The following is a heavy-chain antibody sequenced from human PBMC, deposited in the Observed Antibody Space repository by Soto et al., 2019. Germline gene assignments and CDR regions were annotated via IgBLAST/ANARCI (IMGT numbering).Heavy chain of an antibody. CDR2: IYYSGST. V-gene: IGHV4-39*01. D-gene: IGHD4-4*01. CDR1: GGSMSSEGYY. Sequence: SETVALTGTVSGGSMSSEGYYWSWIRQHPGKGLEWIGSIYYSGSTYYNPSLKSRVTIPVDTSKNQFSLKLSSVTAADTAVYYCARPVTVAGAIDPWGQGTLVTVSS. CDR3: ARPVTVAGAIDP. J-gene: IGHJ5*02.